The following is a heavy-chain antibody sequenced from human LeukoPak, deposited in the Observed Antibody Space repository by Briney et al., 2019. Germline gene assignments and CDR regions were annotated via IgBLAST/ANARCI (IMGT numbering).Heavy chain of an antibody. D-gene: IGHD3-3*01. J-gene: IGHJ6*02. CDR2: IWYDGSNK. CDR1: GFTFSSYG. V-gene: IGHV3-33*01. Sequence: PGRSLRLSCAASGFTFSSYGMHWVRQAPGKGLEWVAVIWYDGSNKYYADSVKGRFTISRDNSKNTLYLQMNSLRAEDTAVYYCAREHIPEDYDFWSGYPGGMDVWGQGTTVTVSS. CDR3: AREHIPEDYDFWSGYPGGMDV.